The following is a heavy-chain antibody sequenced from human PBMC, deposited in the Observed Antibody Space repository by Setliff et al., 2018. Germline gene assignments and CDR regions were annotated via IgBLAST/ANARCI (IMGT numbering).Heavy chain of an antibody. Sequence: ASVKVSCKTSGYTFSSFGLSWLRQAPGQGLEWVGWIGDQNGNTIYAQKFQGRVTMTKDTSTTTGFMELRSLRSDDTAVYYCARDLDYQYYYETSGRDAFDIWGLGAMVTVSS. V-gene: IGHV1-18*01. D-gene: IGHD3-22*01. J-gene: IGHJ3*02. CDR1: GYTFSSFG. CDR2: IGDQNGNT. CDR3: ARDLDYQYYYETSGRDAFDI.